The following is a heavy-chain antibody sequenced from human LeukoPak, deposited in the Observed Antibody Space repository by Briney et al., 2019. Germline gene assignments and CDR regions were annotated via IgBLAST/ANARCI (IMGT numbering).Heavy chain of an antibody. D-gene: IGHD3-22*01. CDR2: INHSGST. J-gene: IGHJ4*02. V-gene: IGHV4-34*01. CDR1: GGSFSGYY. Sequence: PSETLCLTCAVYGGSFSGYYWSWIRQPPGKGLEWIGEINHSGSTNYNPSLKSRVTISVDTSKNQFSLKLSSVTAADTAVYYCARHTVYDSSGYYRGGTDYWGQGTLVTVSS. CDR3: ARHTVYDSSGYYRGGTDY.